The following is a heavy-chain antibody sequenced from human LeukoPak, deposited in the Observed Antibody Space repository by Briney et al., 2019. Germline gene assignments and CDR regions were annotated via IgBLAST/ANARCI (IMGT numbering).Heavy chain of an antibody. CDR2: IFYSGST. Sequence: PSETLSLTCTVSGGSISTYYWSWIRQPPGKGLEWIGYIFYSGSTNYNPSLKSRVTISVDTSKNQFSLKLGSVTAADTAMYCCARSAEDDYRLDYWAREPWSSSPQ. CDR1: GGSISTYY. J-gene: IGHJ4*02. V-gene: IGHV4-59*01. CDR3: ARSAEDDYRLDY. D-gene: IGHD4-11*01.